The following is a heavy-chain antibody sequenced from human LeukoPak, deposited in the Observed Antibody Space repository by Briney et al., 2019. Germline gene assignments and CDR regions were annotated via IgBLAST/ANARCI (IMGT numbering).Heavy chain of an antibody. D-gene: IGHD3-9*01. Sequence: SETLSLTCTVSGGLISSDYWSWIRQSPGKGLEWIANIHYSGSTNFNPSLKSRVSISVDKSKTHFSLKLSSVTAADTAVYYCVRDDHDYDTTGFYHFDYWGQGALVTVSS. CDR2: IHYSGST. V-gene: IGHV4-59*12. J-gene: IGHJ4*02. CDR1: GGLISSDY. CDR3: VRDDHDYDTTGFYHFDY.